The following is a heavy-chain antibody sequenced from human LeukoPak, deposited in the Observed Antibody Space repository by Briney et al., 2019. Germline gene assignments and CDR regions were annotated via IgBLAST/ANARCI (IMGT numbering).Heavy chain of an antibody. CDR3: ARGASGDFWSGYPFDY. D-gene: IGHD3-3*01. CDR2: INPNSGGT. Sequence: ASVKVSCKASGGTFSSYAISWVRQAPGQGLEWMAWINPNSGGTNNAQKFQGRVTMTRDTSISTVYMELSRLSSDDTAVYYCARGASGDFWSGYPFDYWGQGTLVTVSS. CDR1: GGTFSSYA. J-gene: IGHJ4*02. V-gene: IGHV1-2*02.